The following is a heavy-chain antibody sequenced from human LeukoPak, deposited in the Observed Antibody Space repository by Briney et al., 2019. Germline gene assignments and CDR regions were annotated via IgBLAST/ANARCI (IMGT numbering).Heavy chain of an antibody. D-gene: IGHD4-23*01. CDR3: ARVSRGNSVGGDY. V-gene: IGHV4-59*13. Sequence: SETLSLACTAPGGSISTNFGSWFGRPQGKGLEWIGYIYYSGSTNYNPSLKSRVTISLDTSKNQFSLKLSSVTAADTAMYYCARVSRGNSVGGDYWGQGTLVTVSS. J-gene: IGHJ4*02. CDR2: IYYSGST. CDR1: GGSISTNF.